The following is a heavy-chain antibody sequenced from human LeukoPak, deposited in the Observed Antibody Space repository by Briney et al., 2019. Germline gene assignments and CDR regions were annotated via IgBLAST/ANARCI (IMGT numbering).Heavy chain of an antibody. V-gene: IGHV1-69*05. CDR3: ATGGCSGGSCYYYYYMDV. D-gene: IGHD2-15*01. CDR1: GGTFSSYA. CDR2: IISIFGTA. Sequence: GASVKVSCKASGGTFSSYAISWVRQAPGQGLEWMGRIISIFGTANYAQKFQGRVTITTDESTSTAYMELSSLRSEDTAVYYCATGGCSGGSCYYYYYMDVWGKGTTVTVSS. J-gene: IGHJ6*03.